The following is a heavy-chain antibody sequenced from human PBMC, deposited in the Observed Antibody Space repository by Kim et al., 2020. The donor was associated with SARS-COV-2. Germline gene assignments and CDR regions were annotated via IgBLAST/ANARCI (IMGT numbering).Heavy chain of an antibody. CDR3: ARAHTFDY. J-gene: IGHJ4*02. V-gene: IGHV3-30*01. CDR2: GSNK. Sequence: GSNKHYADSVKGRFTISRDNSKNTLYLQMNSLRAEDTAVYYCARAHTFDYWGQGTLVTVSS.